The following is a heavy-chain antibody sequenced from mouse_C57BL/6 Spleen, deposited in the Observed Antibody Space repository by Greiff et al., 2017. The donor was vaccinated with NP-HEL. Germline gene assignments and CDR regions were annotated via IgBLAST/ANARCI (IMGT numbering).Heavy chain of an antibody. CDR2: INPYNGGT. CDR3: ARNLYYDYDGVGYYFDY. V-gene: IGHV1-19*01. Sequence: VQLQQSGPVLVKPGASVKMSCKASGYTFTDYYMNWVKQSHGKSLEWIGVINPYNGGTSYNQKFKGKATLTVDKSSSTAYMELNSLTSEDSAVYYCARNLYYDYDGVGYYFDYWGQGTTLTVSS. CDR1: GYTFTDYY. D-gene: IGHD2-4*01. J-gene: IGHJ2*01.